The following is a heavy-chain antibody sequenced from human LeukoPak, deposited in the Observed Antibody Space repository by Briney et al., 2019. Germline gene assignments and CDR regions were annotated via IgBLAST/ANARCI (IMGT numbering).Heavy chain of an antibody. CDR2: IYYSGST. V-gene: IGHV4-30-4*01. J-gene: IGHJ4*02. CDR3: ARVVYSYGRGPYYFDY. Sequence: SQTLSLTCTVSGGSISSGDYYWSWIRQPPGTGLEWIGYIYYSGSTCYNPSLKSRVTISVDTSKNQFSLKLSSVTAADTAVYYCARVVYSYGRGPYYFDYWGQGTLVTVSS. CDR1: GGSISSGDYY. D-gene: IGHD5-18*01.